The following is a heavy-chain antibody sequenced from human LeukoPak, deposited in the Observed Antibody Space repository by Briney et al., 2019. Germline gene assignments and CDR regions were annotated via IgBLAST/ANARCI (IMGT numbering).Heavy chain of an antibody. CDR2: INAGNGNT. CDR1: GYTFTSYA. CDR3: ARELTYYYGSGSYYFDY. D-gene: IGHD3-10*01. Sequence: ASVKVSCKASGYTFTSYAMHWVRQAPGQRLEWMGWINAGNGNTKYSQEFQGRVTITRDTSASTAYMELSSLRSEDMAVYYCARELTYYYGSGSYYFDYWGQGTLVTVSS. J-gene: IGHJ4*02. V-gene: IGHV1-3*03.